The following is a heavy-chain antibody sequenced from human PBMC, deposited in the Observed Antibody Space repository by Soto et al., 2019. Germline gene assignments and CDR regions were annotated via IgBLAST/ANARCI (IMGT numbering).Heavy chain of an antibody. V-gene: IGHV3-9*01. CDR2: ISWNSGSI. J-gene: IGHJ4*02. CDR1: GFTFDDYA. Sequence: EVQLVESGGGLVQPGRSLRLSCAASGFTFDDYAMHWVRQAPGKGLEWVSGISWNSGSISYADSVKGRFTISRDNAKNSLYLQMNSLRAEDTALYYCAKEQGRYFDWLSSTLDYWGQGTLVTVSS. CDR3: AKEQGRYFDWLSSTLDY. D-gene: IGHD3-9*01.